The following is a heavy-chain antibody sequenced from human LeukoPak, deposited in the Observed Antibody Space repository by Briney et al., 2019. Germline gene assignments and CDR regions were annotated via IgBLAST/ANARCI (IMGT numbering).Heavy chain of an antibody. CDR1: GFTFSSYG. Sequence: PGGSLRLSCAASGFTFSSYGMSWVRQAPGKGLEWVSAISGSGGSTYYADSVKGRFTISRDNSKNTLYLQMNSLRAEDTAVYYCAKETYDSSGYTIDYWGQGTLVTVSS. CDR3: AKETYDSSGYTIDY. J-gene: IGHJ4*02. V-gene: IGHV3-23*01. CDR2: ISGSGGST. D-gene: IGHD3-22*01.